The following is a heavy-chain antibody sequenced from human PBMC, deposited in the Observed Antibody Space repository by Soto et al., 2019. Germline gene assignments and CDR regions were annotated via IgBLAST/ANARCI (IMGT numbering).Heavy chain of an antibody. D-gene: IGHD1-1*01. J-gene: IGHJ5*02. CDR1: GGSISSGGYY. CDR3: ARDKGWNDDDGLWWFAP. CDR2: IYYSGST. Sequence: QVQLQESGPGLVKPSQTLSLTCTVSGGSISSGGYYWSWIRQHPGKGLEWIGYIYYSGSTYYNPCLKSRVTISVDTSKNQFSLKLSSVTAADTAVYYCARDKGWNDDDGLWWFAPWGQGTLVTVSS. V-gene: IGHV4-31*03.